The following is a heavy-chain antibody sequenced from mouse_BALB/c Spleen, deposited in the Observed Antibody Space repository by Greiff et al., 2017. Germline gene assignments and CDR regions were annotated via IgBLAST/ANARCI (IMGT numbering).Heavy chain of an antibody. CDR2: IWAGGST. V-gene: IGHV2-9*02. CDR1: GFSLTSYG. CDR3: ARDQGVRRPWFAY. D-gene: IGHD2-14*01. J-gene: IGHJ3*01. Sequence: VKVVESGPGLVAPSQSLSITCTVSGFSLTSYGVHWVRQPPGKGLEWLGVIWAGGSTNYNSALMSRLSISKDNSKSQVFLKMNSLQTDDTAMYYCARDQGVRRPWFAYWGQGTLVTVSA.